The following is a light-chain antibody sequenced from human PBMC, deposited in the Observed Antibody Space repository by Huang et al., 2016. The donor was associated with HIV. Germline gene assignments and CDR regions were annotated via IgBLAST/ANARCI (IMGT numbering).Light chain of an antibody. Sequence: DIQMTQSPSSVTASVGDRVTITCRASQGIDSWLACYQQRPGKAPKVLIYAASSLQGGVPSRFSGSGSGTDFSLTINTLQPEDFATYYCLQTNSFPYTFGQGTNLEI. CDR2: AAS. J-gene: IGKJ2*01. V-gene: IGKV1D-12*01. CDR1: QGIDSW. CDR3: LQTNSFPYT.